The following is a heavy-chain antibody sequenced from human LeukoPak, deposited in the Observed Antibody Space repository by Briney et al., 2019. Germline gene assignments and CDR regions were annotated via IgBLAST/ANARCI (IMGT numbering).Heavy chain of an antibody. CDR3: SIVLGDYVWGSYRSIPVFDY. CDR1: GYSSTSYW. CDR2: IYPDDSDT. Sequence: GEAPKISCKGSGYSSTSYWIGWVPQMPGKGLEWIGIIYPDDSDTRYSPSFQGQVTISAHKSITTPYLQWSSLSASDTSMYNCSIVLGDYVWGSYRSIPVFDYWGQGTLVTVS. D-gene: IGHD3-16*02. J-gene: IGHJ4*02. V-gene: IGHV5-51*01.